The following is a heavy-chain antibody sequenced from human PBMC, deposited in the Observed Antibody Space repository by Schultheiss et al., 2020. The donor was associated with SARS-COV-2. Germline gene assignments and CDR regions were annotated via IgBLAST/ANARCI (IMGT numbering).Heavy chain of an antibody. CDR3: ARGPRYSSSWYYGMDV. D-gene: IGHD6-13*01. Sequence: SVKVSCKASGGTFSSYAISWVRQAPGQGLEWMGRIIPILGIANYAQKFQGRVTITADKSTSTAYMELSSLRSEDTAVYYCARGPRYSSSWYYGMDVWGQGTTVTVSS. CDR2: IIPILGIA. CDR1: GGTFSSYA. V-gene: IGHV1-69*04. J-gene: IGHJ6*02.